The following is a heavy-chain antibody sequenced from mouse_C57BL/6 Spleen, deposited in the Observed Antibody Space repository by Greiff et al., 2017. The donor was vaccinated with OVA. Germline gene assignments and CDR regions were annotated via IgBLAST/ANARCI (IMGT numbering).Heavy chain of an antibody. CDR1: GYTFTDYN. V-gene: IGHV1-22*01. D-gene: IGHD4-1*01. Sequence: VHVKQSGPELVKPGASVKMSCKASGYTFTDYNMHWVKQSHGKSLEWIGYINPNNGGTSYNQKFKGKATLTVNKSSSTAYMELRSLTSEDSAVYYCAINWAFAYWGQGTLVTVSA. CDR3: AINWAFAY. CDR2: INPNNGGT. J-gene: IGHJ3*01.